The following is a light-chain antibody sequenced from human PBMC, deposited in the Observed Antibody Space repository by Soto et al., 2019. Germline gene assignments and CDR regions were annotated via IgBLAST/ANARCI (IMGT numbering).Light chain of an antibody. V-gene: IGKV3-20*01. CDR2: GAS. CDR3: QQYGSSPPVYT. CDR1: QSVTNSF. Sequence: EIVLAQSPGTLSLSPGERATLSCRASQSVTNSFLAWYQQKPGQAPRLLIYGASRRATGIPDRFTGSGSGTDFTLTISRLEPEDFAVYYCQQYGSSPPVYTFGQGTKLEIK. J-gene: IGKJ2*01.